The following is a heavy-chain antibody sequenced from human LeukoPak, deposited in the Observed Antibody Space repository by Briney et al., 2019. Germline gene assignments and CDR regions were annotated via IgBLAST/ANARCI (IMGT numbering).Heavy chain of an antibody. D-gene: IGHD6-25*01. Sequence: GRSLRLSCAASGFIFSNYGMHWVRQAPGKGPEWVAVISHDGRTEFYADSVKGRFTISRDNSKNTLDPQMFSLRDEDTAVYYCAKEPTSYTSGWYFHHWGQGTLVTVSS. V-gene: IGHV3-30*18. CDR2: ISHDGRTE. CDR1: GFIFSNYG. CDR3: AKEPTSYTSGWYFHH. J-gene: IGHJ1*01.